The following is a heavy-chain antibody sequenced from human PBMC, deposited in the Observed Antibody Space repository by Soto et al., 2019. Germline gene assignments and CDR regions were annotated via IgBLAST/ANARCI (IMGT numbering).Heavy chain of an antibody. Sequence: EVQLLESGGGLVQPGGSLRLSCAASGFTFSSYAITWVRQAPGKWLEWVSAISGSGGSTYYAASLRGRFTISKDNSKNTLYLQMNRLRAEDTAVYYCANDRSRVRGVIDNYWGQGTLVTVSS. J-gene: IGHJ4*02. D-gene: IGHD3-10*01. CDR1: GFTFSSYA. CDR2: ISGSGGST. CDR3: ANDRSRVRGVIDNY. V-gene: IGHV3-23*01.